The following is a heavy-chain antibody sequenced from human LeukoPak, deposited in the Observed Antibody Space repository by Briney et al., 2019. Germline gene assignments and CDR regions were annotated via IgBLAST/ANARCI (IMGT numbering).Heavy chain of an antibody. V-gene: IGHV4-4*07. J-gene: IGHJ3*02. CDR1: GGSINSFY. CDR3: ARDAPNHYDSSGYYQRNAFDI. Sequence: PSETLSLTCTVSGGSINSFYWSWIRQPAGKGLEGIGRINTRGGTIYNPSLQSRVTMSVDTSKNQFSLKLSSVTAADTAVYYCARDAPNHYDSSGYYQRNAFDIWGQGTMVTVSS. CDR2: INTRGGT. D-gene: IGHD3-22*01.